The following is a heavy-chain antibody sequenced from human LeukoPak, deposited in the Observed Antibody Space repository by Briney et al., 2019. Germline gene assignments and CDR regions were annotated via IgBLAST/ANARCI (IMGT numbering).Heavy chain of an antibody. CDR3: ARSYSYGTPFDY. CDR1: GGSISSYY. J-gene: IGHJ4*02. Sequence: PSETLSLTCTVSGGSISSYYWSWIRQPPGKGLEWIGYIYYSGSTNYNPSLKSRVTISVDTSKNQFSLKLSSVTAADTAVYYCARSYSYGTPFDYWGQGTLVTVSS. CDR2: IYYSGST. V-gene: IGHV4-59*01. D-gene: IGHD5-18*01.